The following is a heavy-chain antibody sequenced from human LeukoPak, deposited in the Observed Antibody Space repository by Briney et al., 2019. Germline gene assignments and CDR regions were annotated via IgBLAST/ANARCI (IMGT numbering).Heavy chain of an antibody. D-gene: IGHD3-16*01. J-gene: IGHJ5*02. CDR3: ASHDMTAGGGSWFDP. CDR1: GGSLINYY. V-gene: IGHV4-59*08. CDR2: IYYSGNT. Sequence: SETLSLTCAVSGGSLINYYWSWIRQSPGKGLEWIAYIYYSGNTNYNPSLTSRVTISVDLSKNQVSLRLTSVTAADTAVYYCASHDMTAGGGSWFDPWGQGTLVTVSS.